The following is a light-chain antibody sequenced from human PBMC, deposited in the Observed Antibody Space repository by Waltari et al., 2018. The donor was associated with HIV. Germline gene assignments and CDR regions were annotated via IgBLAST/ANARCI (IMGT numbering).Light chain of an antibody. CDR2: GAS. CDR3: QQYNGWPRT. Sequence: EIVMTQSPATLSVTPGERATLSCRASQSVGTNLGWYQKKPGQAPRLLIYGASTRAPGIPANFSGSGSGTEFSLTFGSLQPEDLAVYYCQQYNGWPRTFGQGTKVEIK. V-gene: IGKV3-15*01. CDR1: QSVGTN. J-gene: IGKJ1*01.